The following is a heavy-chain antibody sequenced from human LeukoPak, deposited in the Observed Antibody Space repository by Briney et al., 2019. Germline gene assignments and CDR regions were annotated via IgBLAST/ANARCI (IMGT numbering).Heavy chain of an antibody. D-gene: IGHD2-8*01. J-gene: IGHJ4*02. Sequence: ASVKVSCKTSGYTLTAYYMYWLRQAPGQGLECMGWIYPNSGATGYAQNFQGGVTMTRDTSVSTIYMELSRLRSDDTAVYYCARDGVSTTPDFDYWGQGTLVTVSS. V-gene: IGHV1-2*02. CDR3: ARDGVSTTPDFDY. CDR2: IYPNSGAT. CDR1: GYTLTAYY.